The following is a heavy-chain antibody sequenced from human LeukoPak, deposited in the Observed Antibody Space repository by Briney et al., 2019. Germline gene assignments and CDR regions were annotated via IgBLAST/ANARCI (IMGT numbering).Heavy chain of an antibody. J-gene: IGHJ3*02. Sequence: SETLSLTCSVSGGSLSRYYWRWIRQPPGRGLEWIGFIYNSGSTNYNPSLKSRVTISVDTSKNQFSLRLNSVTAADTAVYYCARAGMVRYAFDMWGQGTMVTVSS. CDR2: IYNSGST. CDR3: ARAGMVRYAFDM. CDR1: GGSLSRYY. V-gene: IGHV4-59*08. D-gene: IGHD3-10*01.